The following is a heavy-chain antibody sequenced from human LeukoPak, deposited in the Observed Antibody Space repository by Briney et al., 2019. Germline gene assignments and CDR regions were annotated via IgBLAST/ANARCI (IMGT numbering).Heavy chain of an antibody. CDR1: GGSISSSNYC. D-gene: IGHD2-15*01. V-gene: IGHV4-39*01. J-gene: IGHJ4*02. Sequence: SETLSLTCTVSGGSISSSNYCGGWIRQPPGKGLEWIGSICYSGSTYSSGSTYYNPSLKSRVTISVDTSNNQFSLKLSSVTAADTAVYYCARHGFGGYCGGSSCYFAYWGQGTLVTVSS. CDR2: ICYSGSTYSSGST. CDR3: ARHGFGGYCGGSSCYFAY.